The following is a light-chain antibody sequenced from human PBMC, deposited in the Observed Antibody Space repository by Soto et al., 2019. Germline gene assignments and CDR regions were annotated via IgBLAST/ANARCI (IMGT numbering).Light chain of an antibody. V-gene: IGLV2-8*01. CDR1: SSDVGGYNY. Sequence: QSALTQPPSASWSPGQSVAISCSGTSSDVGGYNYVSWYQQHPGKAPKLMIYDVNKRPSGVPDRLSGSKSGNTASLTVSGLQAEDEADYYCISYAGSNKPAFGGGTKLTVL. CDR2: DVN. CDR3: ISYAGSNKPA. J-gene: IGLJ2*01.